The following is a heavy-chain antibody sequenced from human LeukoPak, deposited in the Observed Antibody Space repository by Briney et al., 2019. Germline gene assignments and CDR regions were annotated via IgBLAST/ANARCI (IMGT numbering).Heavy chain of an antibody. D-gene: IGHD3-22*01. Sequence: PSETLSLTCTVSGGSISSYYWSWIRQPPGKGLEWIGYIYYSGSTNYNPSLKSRVPISVDTSKNQFSLKLSSVTAADTAVYYCARVWYDSSGYYHPFDYWGQGTLVTVSS. V-gene: IGHV4-59*01. CDR2: IYYSGST. CDR3: ARVWYDSSGYYHPFDY. CDR1: GGSISSYY. J-gene: IGHJ4*02.